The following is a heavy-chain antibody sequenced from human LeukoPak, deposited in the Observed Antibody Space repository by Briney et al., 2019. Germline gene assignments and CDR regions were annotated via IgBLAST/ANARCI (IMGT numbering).Heavy chain of an antibody. CDR1: GGSISSGGYS. CDR2: IYYSGTT. Sequence: SETLSLTCTVSGGSISSGGYSWSWIRQHPGKGLEWIGYIYYSGTTYYNPSLRSRVTISVDTSKNQFTLKLSSVTAADTAVYYCARGADYFEYWGQGTLVTVSS. J-gene: IGHJ4*02. CDR3: ARGADYFEY. V-gene: IGHV4-31*03. D-gene: IGHD3-16*01.